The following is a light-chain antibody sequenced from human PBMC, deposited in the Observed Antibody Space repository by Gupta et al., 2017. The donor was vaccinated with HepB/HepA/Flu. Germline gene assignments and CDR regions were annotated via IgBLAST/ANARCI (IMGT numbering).Light chain of an antibody. V-gene: IGLV3-21*04. Sequence: SSVLTQPPSVPVAPGQTARLARGGNNVGSKSVQWYQQKPGQAPVLVIYYDSVRPSGIPERFSGSNSGNTATLTISRVEAGDEAEYYCQVWDSSTDWVLGGGTKLTVL. CDR2: YDS. CDR3: QVWDSSTDWV. CDR1: NVGSKS. J-gene: IGLJ3*02.